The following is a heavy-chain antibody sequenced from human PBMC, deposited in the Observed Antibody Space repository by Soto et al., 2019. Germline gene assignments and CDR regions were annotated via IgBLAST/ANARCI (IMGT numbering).Heavy chain of an antibody. Sequence: QVQLVQSGAEVKKPGASVKVSCKASGYTFTNYYIHWVRQAPGQGLEWMGIINPTGGSTNYAQKFQGRVTLTMDTSTSTVYMQLSSLRFEDTAVYYGARDLAAGDYWGQGTLVTVSS. CDR3: ARDLAAGDY. CDR1: GYTFTNYY. J-gene: IGHJ4*02. V-gene: IGHV1-46*01. CDR2: INPTGGST. D-gene: IGHD6-13*01.